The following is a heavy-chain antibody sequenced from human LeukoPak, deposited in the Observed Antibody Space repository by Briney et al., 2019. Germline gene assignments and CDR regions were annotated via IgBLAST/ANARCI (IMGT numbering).Heavy chain of an antibody. CDR1: GGTFSSYT. CDR2: IIPILGIA. J-gene: IGHJ6*02. Sequence: SVKVSGKASGGTFSSYTISWVRQAPGQGLEWMGRIIPILGIANYAQKFQGRVTITADKSTSTAYMELSSLRSEDTAVYYCARGPYYYDSSGTYYYGMDVWGQGTTVTVSS. V-gene: IGHV1-69*02. CDR3: ARGPYYYDSSGTYYYGMDV. D-gene: IGHD3-22*01.